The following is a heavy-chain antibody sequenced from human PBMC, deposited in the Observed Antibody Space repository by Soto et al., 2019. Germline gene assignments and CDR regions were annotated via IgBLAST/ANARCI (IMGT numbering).Heavy chain of an antibody. Sequence: EVQLVESGGALVQPGGSQRLSCAASGFTFSGYWMTWVRQAPGKGLEWVANIKQDGSEKNYADSVKGRFTISRDNDNNSLYLQMNSLRVDDTAVYYCARFDSWGQGTLVTVSS. CDR1: GFTFSGYW. CDR3: ARFDS. V-gene: IGHV3-7*01. J-gene: IGHJ4*02. CDR2: IKQDGSEK.